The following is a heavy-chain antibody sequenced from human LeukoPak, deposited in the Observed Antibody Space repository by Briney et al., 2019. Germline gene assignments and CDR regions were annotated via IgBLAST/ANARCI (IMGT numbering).Heavy chain of an antibody. J-gene: IGHJ4*02. D-gene: IGHD3-10*01. V-gene: IGHV3-23*01. Sequence: GGSLRLSCAASGFTFSSYAMSWVRQAPGKGLDWVSAISGSGGSTYYADSVKGRFTISRDNSKNTLYLQMNSLRAEDTAVYYCAIQPPMVRGAPRGFDYWGQGTLVTVSS. CDR3: AIQPPMVRGAPRGFDY. CDR1: GFTFSSYA. CDR2: ISGSGGST.